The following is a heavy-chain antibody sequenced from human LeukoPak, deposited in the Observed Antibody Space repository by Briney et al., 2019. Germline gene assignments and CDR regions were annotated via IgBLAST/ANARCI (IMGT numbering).Heavy chain of an antibody. J-gene: IGHJ4*02. CDR2: IAGGDEST. CDR1: GFIFNTNG. CDR3: ARGVYWSLDY. V-gene: IGHV3-23*01. D-gene: IGHD1-1*01. Sequence: GGSLRLSCALSGFIFNTNGMNWVPQSPGKGLEWLATIAGGDESTYYADSVKGRFAISRDNSKNTVFLHMNSLRVEDTAVYYCARGVYWSLDYWGQGTPVTVSS.